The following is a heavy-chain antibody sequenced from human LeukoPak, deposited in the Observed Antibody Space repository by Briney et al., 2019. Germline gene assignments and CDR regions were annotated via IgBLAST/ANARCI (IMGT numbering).Heavy chain of an antibody. J-gene: IGHJ4*02. V-gene: IGHV4-34*01. D-gene: IGHD3-10*01. Sequence: SETLSLTCAVYGGSFSGYYWSWIRQPPGKGLEWIGEINHSGSTNYNPSLKSRVTISVDTSKNQFSLKLSSVTAADPAVYYCARDRYYYGSGSYYFDYWGQGTLVTVSS. CDR2: INHSGST. CDR3: ARDRYYYGSGSYYFDY. CDR1: GGSFSGYY.